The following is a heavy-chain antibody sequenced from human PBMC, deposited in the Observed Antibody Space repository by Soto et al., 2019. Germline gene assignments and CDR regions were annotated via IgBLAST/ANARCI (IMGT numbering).Heavy chain of an antibody. Sequence: PGGSLRLSCAASGFTFDDYAMHWVRQAPGKGLEWVSGISWNSGSIGYADSVKGRFTISRDNAKNSLYLQMNSLRAEDTALYYCGLLWFGELPDDAFDVWGQGTMVTVSS. D-gene: IGHD3-10*01. CDR1: GFTFDDYA. CDR3: GLLWFGELPDDAFDV. CDR2: ISWNSGSI. V-gene: IGHV3-9*01. J-gene: IGHJ3*01.